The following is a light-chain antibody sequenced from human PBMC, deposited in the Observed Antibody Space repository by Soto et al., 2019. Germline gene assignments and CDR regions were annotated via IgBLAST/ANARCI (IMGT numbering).Light chain of an antibody. CDR2: GAS. V-gene: IGKV1-12*01. J-gene: IGKJ5*01. Sequence: DIHMTQSPSSVSASVGDRVTITCRASQDIGSWLAWYQQKPGKAPDLLIYGASSLQDGVPSRFYGSGSGTDFTLTISGLQTEDFATYYCQQGGSFPITFGQGTRLEIK. CDR3: QQGGSFPIT. CDR1: QDIGSW.